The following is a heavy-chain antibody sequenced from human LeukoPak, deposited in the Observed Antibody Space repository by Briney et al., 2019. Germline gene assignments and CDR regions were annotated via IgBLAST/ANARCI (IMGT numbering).Heavy chain of an antibody. Sequence: GGSLRLSCVASEFTFDNYAMSWVRQAPGKGLEWVSVISGSGYYSYYADSVKGRFTVSRDNSKTTLYLQMNSLRADDTAVYYCAKGGPTGSNYFDFWGQGTLVTVSS. J-gene: IGHJ4*02. CDR1: EFTFDNYA. CDR2: ISGSGYYS. D-gene: IGHD1-26*01. CDR3: AKGGPTGSNYFDF. V-gene: IGHV3-23*01.